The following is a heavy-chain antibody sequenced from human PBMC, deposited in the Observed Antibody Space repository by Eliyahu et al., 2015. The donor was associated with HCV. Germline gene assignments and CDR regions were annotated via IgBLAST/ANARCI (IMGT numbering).Heavy chain of an antibody. D-gene: IGHD3-3*01. Sequence: QVQLVQSGAEVKKPGASVKVSCKASGYTFTSYDINWVRQAHWTRALEWMGWMNPNSGNTGYAQKFQGRVTMTRNTSISTAYMELSSLRSEDTAVYYCARAILDDFWSGYYPLRGNYYYYMDVWGKGTTVTVSS. CDR1: GYTFTSYD. J-gene: IGHJ6*03. CDR2: MNPNSGNT. CDR3: ARAILDDFWSGYYPLRGNYYYYMDV. V-gene: IGHV1-8*01.